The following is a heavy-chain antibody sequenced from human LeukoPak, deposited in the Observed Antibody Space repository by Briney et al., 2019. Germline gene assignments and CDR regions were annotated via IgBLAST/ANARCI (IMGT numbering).Heavy chain of an antibody. CDR3: ARDYGSSSPPFGY. V-gene: IGHV3-30*03. CDR2: ISYDASNI. J-gene: IGHJ4*02. Sequence: QTGGSLRLSCAASGFTFSAYGMHWVRQAPGKGLEWVAVISYDASNIYYADSVKGRFTISRDNSKNTLFLQMNSLRAEDTAVYYCARDYGSSSPPFGYWGQGTLVTVSS. D-gene: IGHD6-13*01. CDR1: GFTFSAYG.